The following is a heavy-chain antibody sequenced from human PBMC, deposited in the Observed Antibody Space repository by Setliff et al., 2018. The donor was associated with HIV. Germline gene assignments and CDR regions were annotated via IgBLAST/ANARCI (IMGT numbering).Heavy chain of an antibody. CDR2: IYWNDEK. D-gene: IGHD3-3*01. CDR1: GFSLSISGVG. CDR3: VHGNSITVFGVVAYFDY. Sequence: SGPTLVNPTQTLTLTCTFSGFSLSISGVGVGWIRQPPGKALEWLALIYWNDEKRYSPSLKSRLTITKDTSKNQVVLTMTNMDPVDTATYYCVHGNSITVFGVVAYFDYWGQGALVTAPQ. V-gene: IGHV2-5*01. J-gene: IGHJ4*02.